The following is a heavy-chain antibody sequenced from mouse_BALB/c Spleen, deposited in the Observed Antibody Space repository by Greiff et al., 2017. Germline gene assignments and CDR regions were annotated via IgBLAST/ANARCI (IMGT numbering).Heavy chain of an antibody. V-gene: IGHV7-3*02. CDR3: ARDAISYGYGGYYYAMDY. D-gene: IGHD2-2*01. Sequence: EVKVVESGGGLVQPGGSLRLSCATSGFTFTDYYMSWVRQPPGKALEWLGFIRNKANGYTTEYSASVKGRFIVSRDTSQSILYLQMNALRAEDTAIYYCARDAISYGYGGYYYAMDYWGQGTSVTVSS. J-gene: IGHJ4*01. CDR2: IRNKANGYTT. CDR1: GFTFTDYY.